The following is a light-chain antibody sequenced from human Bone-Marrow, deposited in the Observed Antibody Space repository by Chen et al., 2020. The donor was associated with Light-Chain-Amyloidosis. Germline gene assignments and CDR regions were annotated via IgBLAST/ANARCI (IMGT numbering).Light chain of an antibody. CDR2: HAS. J-gene: IGKJ2*01. Sequence: DLQLTQSPSSLSASVGDRVTITCRASQSISNYLNWYQQIPGKAPKLLIYHASRLQSGVPSRFSGSGSETDFTLTISILQPEDFATYYCQQSYSTPYTFGQGTKLDIK. CDR1: QSISNY. V-gene: IGKV1-39*01. CDR3: QQSYSTPYT.